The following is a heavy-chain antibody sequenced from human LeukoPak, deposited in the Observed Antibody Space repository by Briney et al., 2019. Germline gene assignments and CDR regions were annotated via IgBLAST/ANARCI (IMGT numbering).Heavy chain of an antibody. D-gene: IGHD1-7*01. J-gene: IGHJ5*02. CDR1: GGSVSSNSAA. Sequence: SQTLSLTCAISGGSVSSNSAAWNWLRQSPSRGLEWLGRTYYRSKWYNDYAVSVKSRITINPDTSKNQFSLQLNSVTPEDTAVYYCARGGITGTTGWFDPWGQGTLVTVSS. CDR2: TYYRSKWYN. CDR3: ARGGITGTTGWFDP. V-gene: IGHV6-1*01.